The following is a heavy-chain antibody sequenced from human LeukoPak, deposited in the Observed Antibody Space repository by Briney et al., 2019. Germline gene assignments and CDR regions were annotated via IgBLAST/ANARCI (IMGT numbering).Heavy chain of an antibody. J-gene: IGHJ4*02. Sequence: SETLSLTCTVSGGSISSSSFYWGWIRQPPGKGLEWIGSIYYSGSTSYNPSLKSRVTILEDTSKNQFSLKLSSVTAADTAVYYCARHSMAHYDSHVSRPHFDYWGQGTLVTVFS. V-gene: IGHV4-39*01. CDR3: ARHSMAHYDSHVSRPHFDY. CDR2: IYYSGST. CDR1: GGSISSSSFY. D-gene: IGHD3-22*01.